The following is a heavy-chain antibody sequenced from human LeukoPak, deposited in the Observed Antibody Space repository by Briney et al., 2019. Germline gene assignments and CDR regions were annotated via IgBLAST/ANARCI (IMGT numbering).Heavy chain of an antibody. CDR1: GFTFSSYG. CDR2: IRYDGSNK. CDR3: ASPRSPNYYDSSGHLRFDY. Sequence: PGGSLRLSCAASGFTFSSYGMYWVRQAPGKGLEWVAFIRYDGSNKYYADSVKGRFTISRDNSKNTLYLQMNSLRAEDTAVYYCASPRSPNYYDSSGHLRFDYWGQGTLVTVSS. V-gene: IGHV3-30*02. D-gene: IGHD3-22*01. J-gene: IGHJ4*02.